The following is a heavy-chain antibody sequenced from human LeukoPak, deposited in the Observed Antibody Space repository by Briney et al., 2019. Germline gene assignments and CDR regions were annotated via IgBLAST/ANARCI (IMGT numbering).Heavy chain of an antibody. Sequence: ASVTVSCKASGYTFTSYDINWVRQAAGQGLEWMGWMNPNSGNTGYAQKFQGRVTMTRNTSISTAYMELSSLRSEDTAVYYCARSRSCSSPLYYYYYMDVWGKGTTVTVSS. D-gene: IGHD6-13*01. CDR1: GYTFTSYD. J-gene: IGHJ6*03. V-gene: IGHV1-8*01. CDR2: MNPNSGNT. CDR3: ARSRSCSSPLYYYYYMDV.